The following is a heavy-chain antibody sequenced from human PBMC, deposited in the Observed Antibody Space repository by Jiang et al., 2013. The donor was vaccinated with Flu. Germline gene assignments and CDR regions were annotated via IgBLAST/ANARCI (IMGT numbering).Heavy chain of an antibody. Sequence: GAEVKKPGESLKISCKGSGYSFSSYWISWVRQVPGKGLEWMGRIDPSDSYSNYSPSFQGHVTISADKSIGTVSLQWSSLNVSDTAMYYCARRHTTSWSPRHDVFNIWGQGTMVTVSA. CDR3: ARRHTTSWSPRHDVFNI. CDR1: GYSFSSYW. J-gene: IGHJ3*02. D-gene: IGHD2-2*01. CDR2: IDPSDSYS. V-gene: IGHV5-10-1*01.